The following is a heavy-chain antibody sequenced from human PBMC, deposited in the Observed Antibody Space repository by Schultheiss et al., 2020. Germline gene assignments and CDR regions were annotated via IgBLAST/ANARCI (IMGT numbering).Heavy chain of an antibody. J-gene: IGHJ1*01. CDR1: GYTFTSYG. CDR2: INPNSGGT. CDR3: ASGRGAVAHQH. D-gene: IGHD6-19*01. Sequence: ASVQVSGKASGYTFTSYGISWVRQAPGQGLEWMGWINPNSGGTNYAQKFQGWVTMTRDTSISTAYMELSSLRSEDTAVYYCASGRGAVAHQHWGQGTLVTVSS. V-gene: IGHV1-2*04.